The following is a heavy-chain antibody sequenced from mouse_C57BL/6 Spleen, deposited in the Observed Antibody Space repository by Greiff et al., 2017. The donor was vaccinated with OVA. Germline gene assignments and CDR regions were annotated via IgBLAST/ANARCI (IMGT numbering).Heavy chain of an antibody. Sequence: QVQLKQSGAELVRPGASVKLSCKASGYTFTDYYINWVKQRPGQGLEWIARIYPGSGNTYYNEKFKGKATLTAEKSSSTAYMQLSSLTSEDSAVYFCARYDGYYPWFAYWGQGTLVTVSA. D-gene: IGHD2-3*01. CDR3: ARYDGYYPWFAY. CDR1: GYTFTDYY. V-gene: IGHV1-76*01. J-gene: IGHJ3*01. CDR2: IYPGSGNT.